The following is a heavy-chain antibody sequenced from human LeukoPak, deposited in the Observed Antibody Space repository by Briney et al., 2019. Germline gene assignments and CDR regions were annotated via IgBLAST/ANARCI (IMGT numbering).Heavy chain of an antibody. CDR3: ARATINYDFWSGYFDSTFDY. J-gene: IGHJ4*02. V-gene: IGHV4-34*01. Sequence: SETLSLTCAVYGGSFSGYYWSWIRQPPGKGLEWIGEINHSGSTNYNPSLKSRVTISVDTSKNQFSLKLSSVTAADTAVYYCARATINYDFWSGYFDSTFDYWAREPWSLSPQ. CDR2: INHSGST. D-gene: IGHD3-3*01. CDR1: GGSFSGYY.